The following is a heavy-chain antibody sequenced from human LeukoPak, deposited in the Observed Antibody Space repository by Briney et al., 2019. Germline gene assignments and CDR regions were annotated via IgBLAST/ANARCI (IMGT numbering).Heavy chain of an antibody. D-gene: IGHD6-19*01. Sequence: GGSLRLSCAASGFTVSDNYMSWVRQAPGKGLEWVSTVYSGGLTYYADPVKGRFTISRDNSKNTLYLQMSSLRAEDTAVYYCVRGRWPGLGDFWGQGTTVTVSS. CDR3: VRGRWPGLGDF. V-gene: IGHV3-66*01. CDR1: GFTVSDNY. J-gene: IGHJ6*02. CDR2: VYSGGLT.